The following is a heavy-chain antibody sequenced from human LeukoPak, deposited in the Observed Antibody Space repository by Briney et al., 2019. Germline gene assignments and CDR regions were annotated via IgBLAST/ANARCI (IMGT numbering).Heavy chain of an antibody. CDR3: AKLTYCDVFTGYYSSYYFVS. J-gene: IGHJ4*02. Sequence: PGGSLRLSCAASGFTFSSYAISSVRQAPGKGLGLDSAISGSGGSTSYADSVKGRFPISRHNSKYTLYLRMNSLRAEDTAVYYCAKLTYCDVFTGYYSSYYFVSWGEGTLVTVSP. CDR1: GFTFSSYA. V-gene: IGHV3-23*01. D-gene: IGHD3-9*01. CDR2: ISGSGGST.